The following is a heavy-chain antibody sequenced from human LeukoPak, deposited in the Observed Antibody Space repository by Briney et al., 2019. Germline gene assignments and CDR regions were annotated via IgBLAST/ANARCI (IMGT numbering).Heavy chain of an antibody. CDR2: ISWNSGSI. Sequence: AGRSLRLSCAASGFTFDDYAMHWVRQAPGKGLEWVSGISWNSGSIGYADSVKGRFTISRDNAKNSLYLQMNSLRAEDTALYYCAKDATYYYDSSDYYFDYWGQGTLVTVSS. D-gene: IGHD3-22*01. CDR1: GFTFDDYA. CDR3: AKDATYYYDSSDYYFDY. V-gene: IGHV3-9*01. J-gene: IGHJ4*02.